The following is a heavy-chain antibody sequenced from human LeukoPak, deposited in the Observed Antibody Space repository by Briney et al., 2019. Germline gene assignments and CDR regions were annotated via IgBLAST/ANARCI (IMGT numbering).Heavy chain of an antibody. V-gene: IGHV3-48*04. Sequence: GGSLRLSCAASGFTFSSYWMSWVRQAPGKGLEWVSYISSSGSTIYYADSVKGRFTVSRDNAKNSLYLQMNSLRAEDTAVYYCARDSSSWYFRLFDYWGQGTLITVSS. CDR1: GFTFSSYW. D-gene: IGHD6-13*01. CDR2: ISSSGSTI. CDR3: ARDSSSWYFRLFDY. J-gene: IGHJ4*02.